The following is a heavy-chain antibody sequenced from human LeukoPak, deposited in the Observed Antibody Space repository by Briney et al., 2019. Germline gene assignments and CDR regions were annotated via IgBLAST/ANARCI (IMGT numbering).Heavy chain of an antibody. CDR1: GFTFSYYG. V-gene: IGHV3-30*02. J-gene: IGHJ6*03. CDR3: ATGVVPAAYYYYYYMDV. CDR2: IRYDGGDK. Sequence: GGSLRLSCAASGFTFSYYGMHWVRQAPGKGLEWVAFIRYDGGDKFYAASVKGRFTISRDTSRNTLYLQMNSLRAEDTAVYYCATGVVPAAYYYYYYMDVWGKGTTVTISS. D-gene: IGHD2-2*01.